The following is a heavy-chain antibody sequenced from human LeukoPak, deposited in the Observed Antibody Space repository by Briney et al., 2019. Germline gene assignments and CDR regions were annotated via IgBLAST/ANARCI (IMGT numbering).Heavy chain of an antibody. CDR2: ISGSGGST. V-gene: IGHV3-23*01. CDR3: AKDLQATFL. D-gene: IGHD5-12*01. J-gene: IGHJ4*02. Sequence: GGSLRLSCAASGFTFSNAWMSWVRQAPGKGLEWVSAISGSGGSTYYADSVKGRFTISRDNSKNTLYLQMNSLRAEDTAVYYCAKDLQATFLWGQGTLVTVSS. CDR1: GFTFSNAW.